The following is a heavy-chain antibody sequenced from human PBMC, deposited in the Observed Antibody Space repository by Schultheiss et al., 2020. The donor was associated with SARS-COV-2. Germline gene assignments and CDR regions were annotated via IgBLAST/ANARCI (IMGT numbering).Heavy chain of an antibody. CDR2: ISGSGGST. Sequence: GESLKISCAASGFTFSSYGMHWVRQAPGKGLEWVSAISGSGGSTYYADSVKGRFTISRDNSKNTLYLQMNSLRAEDTAVYYCAKKGSSGWYGKYYFDYWGQGTLVTVSS. CDR3: AKKGSSGWYGKYYFDY. CDR1: GFTFSSYG. J-gene: IGHJ4*02. V-gene: IGHV3-23*01. D-gene: IGHD6-19*01.